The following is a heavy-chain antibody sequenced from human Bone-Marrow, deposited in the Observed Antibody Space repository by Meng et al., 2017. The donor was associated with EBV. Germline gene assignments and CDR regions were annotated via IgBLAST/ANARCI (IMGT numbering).Heavy chain of an antibody. Sequence: VQLVESGGGLVKPGGSLRLSCAASGFTFSNAWMSWVRQAPGKGPEWVAIIPSDASHNKYYADSVKGRFTISRDNSKNTLYLQMNSLKVEDTAVYYCAKDLSGRFDPWGQGTMVTVS. CDR1: GFTFSNAW. J-gene: IGHJ5*02. V-gene: IGHV3-30*18. CDR3: AKDLSGRFDP. D-gene: IGHD1-14*01. CDR2: IPSDASHNK.